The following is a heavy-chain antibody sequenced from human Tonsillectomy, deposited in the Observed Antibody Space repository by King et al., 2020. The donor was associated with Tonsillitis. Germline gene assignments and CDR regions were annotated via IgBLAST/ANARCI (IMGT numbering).Heavy chain of an antibody. D-gene: IGHD6-19*01. CDR1: GFTFSSYG. Sequence: VQLVESGGGVVQPGRSLRLSCAASGFTFSSYGMHWVRQAPGKGLEWVAVISYDGSNKYYADSVKGRFTISRDNPKNTLYLQMNSLSAEDTAVYYCARSGPYYCGQGTLVTVSS. CDR3: ARSGPYY. CDR2: ISYDGSNK. V-gene: IGHV3-30*03. J-gene: IGHJ4*02.